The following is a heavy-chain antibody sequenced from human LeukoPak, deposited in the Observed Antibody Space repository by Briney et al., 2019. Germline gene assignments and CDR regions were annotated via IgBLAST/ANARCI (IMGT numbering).Heavy chain of an antibody. D-gene: IGHD3-22*01. V-gene: IGHV3-49*04. J-gene: IGHJ4*02. Sequence: GGSLRLSCTASGFTFGDYAMSWVRQAPGKGLEGVGFIRSKDYGGTTEYAASVKGRFIISRDDSKSIAYLQMNSLKTEDTAVYYCTRRTRSASGYSYWGQGTLVTVSS. CDR1: GFTFGDYA. CDR2: IRSKDYGGTT. CDR3: TRRTRSASGYSY.